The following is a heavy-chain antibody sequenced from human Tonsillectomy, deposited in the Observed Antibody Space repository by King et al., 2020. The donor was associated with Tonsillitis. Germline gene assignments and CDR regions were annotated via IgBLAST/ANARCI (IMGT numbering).Heavy chain of an antibody. Sequence: QLVQSGSELKKPGASVKVSCKASGYTFTNYAMNWVRQAPGQGLEWMGWINTDTGNPTYAQDFTGRFVFSLDTSVSTAYLQISSLKAEDTAVYYCARDDIVVEPAAMRQKPYYGMDVWGQGTTVTVSS. J-gene: IGHJ6*02. V-gene: IGHV7-4-1*02. CDR2: INTDTGNP. CDR1: GYTFTNYA. D-gene: IGHD2-2*01. CDR3: ARDDIVVEPAAMRQKPYYGMDV.